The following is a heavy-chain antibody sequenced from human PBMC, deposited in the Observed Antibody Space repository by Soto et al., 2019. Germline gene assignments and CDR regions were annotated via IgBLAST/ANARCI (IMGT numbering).Heavy chain of an antibody. J-gene: IGHJ6*02. CDR1: GFTFSSYS. CDR2: ISSSSTI. CDR3: ARKDYDFWSGYVDYYYYGMDV. D-gene: IGHD3-3*01. V-gene: IGHV3-48*02. Sequence: LRLSCAASGFTFSSYSMNWVRQAPGKGLEWVSYISSSSTIYYADSVKGRFTISRDNAKNSLYLQMNSLRDEDTAVYYCARKDYDFWSGYVDYYYYGMDVWGQGTTVTVSS.